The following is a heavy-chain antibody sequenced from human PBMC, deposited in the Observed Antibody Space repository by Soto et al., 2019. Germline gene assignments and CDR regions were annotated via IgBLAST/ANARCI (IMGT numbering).Heavy chain of an antibody. V-gene: IGHV4-34*01. J-gene: IGHJ5*02. CDR3: ARARHTRYSSSWYGGFDP. CDR2: INHSGST. CDR1: GGSFSGYY. Sequence: PSETLSLTCAVYGGSFSGYYWSWIRQPPGKGLEWIGEINHSGSTNYNPSLKSRVTISVDTSKNQFSLKLSSVTAADTAVYYCARARHTRYSSSWYGGFDPWGQGTLVTVS. D-gene: IGHD6-13*01.